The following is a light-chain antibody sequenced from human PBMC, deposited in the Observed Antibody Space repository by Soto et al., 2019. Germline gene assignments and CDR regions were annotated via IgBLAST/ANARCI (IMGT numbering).Light chain of an antibody. J-gene: IGKJ2*01. CDR3: MQSLLTPMYT. V-gene: IGKV2-28*01. CDR2: LGS. Sequence: DVVMTQSPLVLPVTPGEPASISCRSSQRLQHSNGYNYLVWFVQKPGQSPQLLIYLGSTRASGVPDRFSGSGIGTDFSLKISRVEPEDVGVYYCMQSLLTPMYTFGQGTKLEIK. CDR1: QRLQHSNGYNY.